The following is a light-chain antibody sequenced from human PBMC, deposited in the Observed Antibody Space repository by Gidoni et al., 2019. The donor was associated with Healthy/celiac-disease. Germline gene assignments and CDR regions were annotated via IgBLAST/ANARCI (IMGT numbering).Light chain of an antibody. CDR1: SSDVGGYNY. CDR3: CSYAGSYTWV. J-gene: IGLJ3*02. V-gene: IGLV2-11*01. CDR2: EVS. Sequence: QSALTQPRSVSGSPGPSVTISCTGTSSDVGGYNYVPWYQQHPGKAPKLMIYEVSKRPSGVPDRFSGSKSGNTASLTISGLQAEDEADYYCCSYAGSYTWVFGGGTKLTVL.